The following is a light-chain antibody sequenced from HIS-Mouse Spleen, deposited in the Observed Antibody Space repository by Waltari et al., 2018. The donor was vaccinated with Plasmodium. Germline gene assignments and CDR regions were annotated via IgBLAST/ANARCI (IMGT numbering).Light chain of an antibody. CDR1: QDISNY. V-gene: IGKV1-33*01. Sequence: DIQMTQSPSSLSASVGDRVTITCQASQDISNYVNWYQQKPGKAPKLLIYDASNLETGVPSRFSGSGSGTDFTFTISSLQPEDIATDDCQQYDNLPPRVTFGQGTKLEIK. CDR2: DAS. J-gene: IGKJ2*01. CDR3: QQYDNLPPRVT.